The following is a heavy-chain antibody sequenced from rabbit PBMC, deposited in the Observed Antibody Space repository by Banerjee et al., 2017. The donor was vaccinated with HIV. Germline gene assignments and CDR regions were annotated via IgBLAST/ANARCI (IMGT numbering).Heavy chain of an antibody. D-gene: IGHD1-1*01. Sequence: QSLEESGGDLVKPGASLTLTCTASGFSFTNYYICWVRQAPGKGLEWIACIYYNTGSTWYANWAKGRFTISKTSSTTVTLQMTSLTAADTATYFCAKCDYYYRLTRLDLWGPGTLVTVS. J-gene: IGHJ3*01. CDR2: IYYNTGST. CDR1: GFSFTNYY. CDR3: AKCDYYYRLTRLDL. V-gene: IGHV1S40*01.